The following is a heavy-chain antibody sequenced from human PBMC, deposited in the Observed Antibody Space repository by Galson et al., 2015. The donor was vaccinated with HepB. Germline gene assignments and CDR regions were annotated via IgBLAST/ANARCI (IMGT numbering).Heavy chain of an antibody. V-gene: IGHV1-69*06. CDR2: IIPIFGTA. Sequence: SCKASGGTFSSYAISWVRQAPGQGLEWMGGIIPIFGTANYAQKFQGRVTITADKSTSTAYMELSSLRSEDTAVYYCASPTTVTTFLHYYYGMDVWGQGTTVTVSS. CDR1: GGTFSSYA. D-gene: IGHD4-17*01. J-gene: IGHJ6*02. CDR3: ASPTTVTTFLHYYYGMDV.